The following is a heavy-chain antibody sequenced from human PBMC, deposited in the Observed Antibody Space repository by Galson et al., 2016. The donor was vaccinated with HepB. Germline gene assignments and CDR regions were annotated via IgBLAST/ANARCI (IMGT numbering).Heavy chain of an antibody. V-gene: IGHV1-46*01. Sequence: SVKVSCKASGYSFTSYNIHWVRQAPGQGLEWMGLIYGSGGGTDYAQKFQGRVTITRDTSTSTVYMELSGLTSDDRAVYYCARRGYHAYDYNYWGQGTPVTVSS. D-gene: IGHD3-16*01. CDR1: GYSFTSYN. CDR2: IYGSGGGT. CDR3: ARRGYHAYDYNY. J-gene: IGHJ4*02.